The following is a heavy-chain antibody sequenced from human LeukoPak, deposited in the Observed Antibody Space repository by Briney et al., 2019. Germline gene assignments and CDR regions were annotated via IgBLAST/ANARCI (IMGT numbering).Heavy chain of an antibody. V-gene: IGHV3-30*03. Sequence: GGSLRLSCAASGFTFSSYGMHWVRQAPGKGLEWVAVISYDGSKKYYADSVKGRFTISRDNSKNTLYLQMNSLRAEDTAVYYCARDRAAAGVDYWGQGTLVTVSS. J-gene: IGHJ4*02. D-gene: IGHD6-13*01. CDR1: GFTFSSYG. CDR2: ISYDGSKK. CDR3: ARDRAAAGVDY.